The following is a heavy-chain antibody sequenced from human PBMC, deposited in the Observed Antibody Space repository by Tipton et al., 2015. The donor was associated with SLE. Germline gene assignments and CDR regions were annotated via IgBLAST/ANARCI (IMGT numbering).Heavy chain of an antibody. V-gene: IGHV4-34*01. J-gene: IGHJ6*03. Sequence: GLVKPSETLSLTCTVSGGSISSYYWSWIRQPPGKGLEWIGEINHSGSTNYNPSLKSRVTISVDTSKNQFSLKLSSVTAADTAVYYCARGIWIVVVPAAQDYYYMDVWGKGTTVTVSS. D-gene: IGHD2-2*01. CDR2: INHSGST. CDR3: ARGIWIVVVPAAQDYYYMDV. CDR1: GGSISSYY.